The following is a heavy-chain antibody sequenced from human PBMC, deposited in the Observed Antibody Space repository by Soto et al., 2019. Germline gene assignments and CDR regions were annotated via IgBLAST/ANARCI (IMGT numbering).Heavy chain of an antibody. J-gene: IGHJ5*02. CDR2: IYYSGST. V-gene: IGHV4-61*01. D-gene: IGHD2-15*01. Sequence: PSETLSLTCTVSGGSVSSGSYYWSWIRQPPGKGLEWIGYIYYSGSTNYNPSLKSRVTISVDTSKNQFSLKLSSVTAADTAVYHCARDKTDCSGGSCYSVNWFDPWGQGTLVTVSS. CDR1: GGSVSSGSYY. CDR3: ARDKTDCSGGSCYSVNWFDP.